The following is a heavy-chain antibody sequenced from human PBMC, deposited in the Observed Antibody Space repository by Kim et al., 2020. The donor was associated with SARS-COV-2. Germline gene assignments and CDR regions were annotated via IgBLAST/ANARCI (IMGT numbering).Heavy chain of an antibody. J-gene: IGHJ4*02. CDR1: GFTFSSYA. V-gene: IGHV3-23*01. Sequence: GGSLRLSCAASGFTFSSYAMSWVRQAPGKGLEGVSAIRGRGGSTYYADSVKGRFTISRDNSKNTLYLQMNSLRAEDTAVYYCAAPGRYYGSDYWGQGTLVTVSS. D-gene: IGHD3-10*01. CDR2: IRGRGGST. CDR3: AAPGRYYGSDY.